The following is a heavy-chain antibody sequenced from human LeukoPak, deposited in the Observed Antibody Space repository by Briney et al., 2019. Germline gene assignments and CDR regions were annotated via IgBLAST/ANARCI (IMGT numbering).Heavy chain of an antibody. CDR2: ISSNGGST. D-gene: IGHD3-3*01. CDR1: GFTFSSYA. Sequence: GGSLRLSCAASGFTFSSYAMHWVRQAPGKGLEYVSAISSNGGSTYYADSVKGRFTISRDNSKNTLYLQMSSLRAEDTAVYYCVKDRPGRFLEWLLLDYWGQGTLVTVSS. V-gene: IGHV3-64D*06. J-gene: IGHJ4*02. CDR3: VKDRPGRFLEWLLLDY.